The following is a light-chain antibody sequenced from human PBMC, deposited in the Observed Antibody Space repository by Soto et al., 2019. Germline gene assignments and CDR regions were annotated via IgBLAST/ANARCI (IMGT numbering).Light chain of an antibody. V-gene: IGKV1-5*01. CDR3: QQLNSYPWT. CDR2: DAS. CDR1: QSISSW. Sequence: DIKMNQSPSTLSASVGDRVTITCRASQSISSWLAWYQQKPGKAPKLLIYDASSLESGVPSRFSGSGSGTDFTLTISTLHPEDFATYYCQQLNSYPWTFGQGTKVDIK. J-gene: IGKJ1*01.